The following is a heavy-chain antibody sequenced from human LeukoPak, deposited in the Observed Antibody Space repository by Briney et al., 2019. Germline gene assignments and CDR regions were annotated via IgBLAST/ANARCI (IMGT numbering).Heavy chain of an antibody. D-gene: IGHD3-16*01. CDR1: GFTFSSYS. J-gene: IGHJ3*01. V-gene: IGHV3-48*04. CDR3: ARDFGPRLYAFDV. CDR2: ISVSSRNVI. Sequence: GGSLRLSCAASGFTFSSYSMNWVRQAPGKGLEWLSYISVSSRNVIDYADSVKGRFTISRDDAKNTLYLQMNSLRAEDTAVYFCARDFGPRLYAFDVWGQGTMITVSS.